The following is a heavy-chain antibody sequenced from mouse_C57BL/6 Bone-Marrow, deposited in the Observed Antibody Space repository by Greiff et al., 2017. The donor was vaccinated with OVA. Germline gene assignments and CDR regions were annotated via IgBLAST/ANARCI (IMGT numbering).Heavy chain of an antibody. J-gene: IGHJ2*01. Sequence: EVMLVESGGGLVKPGGSLKLSCAASGFTFSSYTMSWVRQTPEKRLEWVATISGGGGNTYYPDSVKGRFTISRDNAKNTLYLQMSRLRSEDTALYYWARDGYYPYYFDYWGQGTTLTVSS. V-gene: IGHV5-9*01. CDR1: GFTFSSYT. D-gene: IGHD2-3*01. CDR2: ISGGGGNT. CDR3: ARDGYYPYYFDY.